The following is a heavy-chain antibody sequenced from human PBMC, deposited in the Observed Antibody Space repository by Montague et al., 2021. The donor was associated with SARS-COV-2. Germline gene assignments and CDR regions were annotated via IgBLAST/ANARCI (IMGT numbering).Heavy chain of an antibody. CDR2: INHSGST. V-gene: IGHV4-34*01. Sequence: SETLSLTCAVYGGSFSGYYLNWIRQPPGKGLEWIGEINHSGSTNYNPSLKSRVTIAVDTSKNQVSLKPTSVTAADTAVFYCARSTVTNSPFGFSNKLRSRYNGMDVWGQGTTVTVSS. D-gene: IGHD4-17*01. CDR3: ARSTVTNSPFGFSNKLRSRYNGMDV. J-gene: IGHJ6*02. CDR1: GGSFSGYY.